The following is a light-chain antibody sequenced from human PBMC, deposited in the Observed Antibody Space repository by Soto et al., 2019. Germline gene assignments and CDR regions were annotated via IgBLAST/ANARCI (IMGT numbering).Light chain of an antibody. Sequence: DIRLTQSPSFLSGSVGDRVTITCRASHDINRYLAWYQQKPGKAPKLLIYAASTLHNAVPSRFSGAGSGTEFTLTISSLQPEDFATYYCQQLHIYPRTFGQGTKVEF. J-gene: IGKJ1*01. CDR1: HDINRY. CDR3: QQLHIYPRT. CDR2: AAS. V-gene: IGKV1-9*01.